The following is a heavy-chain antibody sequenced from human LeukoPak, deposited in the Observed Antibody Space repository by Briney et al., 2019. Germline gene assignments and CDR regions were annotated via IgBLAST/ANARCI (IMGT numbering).Heavy chain of an antibody. V-gene: IGHV4-34*01. CDR1: GGSFSGYY. J-gene: IGHJ5*02. D-gene: IGHD6-13*01. CDR3: ARGIAAAGTRWFDP. CDR2: INHSGST. Sequence: SETLSLTCAVYGGSFSGYYWSWIPQPPGKGLEWIGEINHSGSTNYNPSLKSRVTISVDTSKNQFSLKLSSVTAADTAVYYCARGIAAAGTRWFDPWGQGTLVTVSS.